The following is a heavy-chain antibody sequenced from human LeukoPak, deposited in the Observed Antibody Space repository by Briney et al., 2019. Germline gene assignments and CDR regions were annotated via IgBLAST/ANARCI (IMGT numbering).Heavy chain of an antibody. Sequence: SETLSLTCTVSGGSISSYYWGWIRQPPGKGLEWIGSIYYSGSTYYNPSLKSRVTISVDTSKNQFSLKLSSVTAADTAVYYCARASPPYCSSTSCPTFDYWGQGTLVTVSS. J-gene: IGHJ4*02. CDR3: ARASPPYCSSTSCPTFDY. CDR2: IYYSGST. V-gene: IGHV4-39*07. D-gene: IGHD2-2*01. CDR1: GGSISSYY.